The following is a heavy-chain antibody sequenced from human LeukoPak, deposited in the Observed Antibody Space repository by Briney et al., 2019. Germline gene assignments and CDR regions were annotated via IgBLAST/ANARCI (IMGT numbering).Heavy chain of an antibody. CDR3: AREGPDY. CDR1: GFSFSNFG. J-gene: IGHJ4*02. V-gene: IGHV3-48*01. Sequence: GGSLRLSCAASGFSFSNFGINWVGQAPGKGVEWVAYISSSSSTINYADSVKGRFTISRDNAKNSLYLQMNSLRTEDTAVYYCAREGPDYWGQGTLVTVSS. CDR2: ISSSSSTI.